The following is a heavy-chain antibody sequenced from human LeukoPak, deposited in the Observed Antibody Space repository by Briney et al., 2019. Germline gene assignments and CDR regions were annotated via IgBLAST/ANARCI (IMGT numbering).Heavy chain of an antibody. V-gene: IGHV3-48*03. J-gene: IGHJ3*02. Sequence: GGSLRLSCAASGFTFSSYEMNWVRQAPGKGLEWVSYISSSGSTIYYADSVKGRFTISRDNAKNSLYLQMNSLRAEDTAVYYCARDGKGVSAFDIWGQGTMVAVSS. CDR1: GFTFSSYE. D-gene: IGHD3-10*01. CDR2: ISSSGSTI. CDR3: ARDGKGVSAFDI.